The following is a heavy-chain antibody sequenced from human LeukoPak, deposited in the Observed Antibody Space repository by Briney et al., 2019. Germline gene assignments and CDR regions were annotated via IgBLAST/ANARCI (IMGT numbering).Heavy chain of an antibody. Sequence: PGGSLRLSCSASGFTFSTYALNWVRQAPGKGLEWVSYISSSGNTIYYADSVKGRFTIPRDDAKNSLSLQMSSLSLEDTAVYYCVRADFWSGPVHWGQGTLVTVSS. V-gene: IGHV3-48*01. CDR3: VRADFWSGPVH. J-gene: IGHJ4*02. CDR1: GFTFSTYA. CDR2: ISSSGNTI. D-gene: IGHD3-3*01.